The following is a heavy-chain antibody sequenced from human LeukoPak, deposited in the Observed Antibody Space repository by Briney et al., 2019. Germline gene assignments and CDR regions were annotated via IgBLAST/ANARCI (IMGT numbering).Heavy chain of an antibody. J-gene: IGHJ4*02. D-gene: IGHD3-22*01. Sequence: SETLSLTCAVYGGSFSGYYWSWIRQPPGKGLEWIGEINHSGSTNYNPSLKSRVTISVDTSKNQFSLKLSSVTAADTAVYYCARGENYYDSSGYSFVYCFDYWGQGTLVTVSS. CDR1: GGSFSGYY. CDR3: ARGENYYDSSGYSFVYCFDY. V-gene: IGHV4-34*01. CDR2: INHSGST.